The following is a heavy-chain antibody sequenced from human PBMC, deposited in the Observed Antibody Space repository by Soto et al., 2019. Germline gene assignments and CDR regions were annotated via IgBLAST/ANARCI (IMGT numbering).Heavy chain of an antibody. V-gene: IGHV1-3*01. Sequence: ASVKVSCKASGYTFTNYAMHWVRQAPGQRLEWMGWINAGNGNTKYSQKFQDRVTITRDTSASTVYMELSSLRSEDTAVYYCTRNAAYCGGDCYLYWYFDLWGRGTLVTVSS. CDR1: GYTFTNYA. D-gene: IGHD2-21*02. CDR2: INAGNGNT. CDR3: TRNAAYCGGDCYLYWYFDL. J-gene: IGHJ2*01.